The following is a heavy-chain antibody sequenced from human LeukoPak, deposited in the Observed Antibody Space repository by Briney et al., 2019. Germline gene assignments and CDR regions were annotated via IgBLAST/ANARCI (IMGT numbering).Heavy chain of an antibody. CDR3: VRGGPYGDYDAY. V-gene: IGHV3-33*01. Sequence: GGSLRLSCAASGFTFSSYGMHWARQAPGKGLEWVAVIWYDGSNKYYADSVKGRFTISRDNSKNTLYLQMNSLRAEDTAVYYCVRGGPYGDYDAYWGQGTLVTVSS. CDR2: IWYDGSNK. J-gene: IGHJ4*02. CDR1: GFTFSSYG. D-gene: IGHD4-17*01.